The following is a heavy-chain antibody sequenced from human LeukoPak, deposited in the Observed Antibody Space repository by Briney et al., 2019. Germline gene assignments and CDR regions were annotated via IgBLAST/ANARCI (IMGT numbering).Heavy chain of an antibody. CDR3: ARYFLGYCSSTSCFNWFDP. Sequence: GASVKVSCKASGYTFTGSYMHWVRRAPGQGLEWMGWINPNSGGTNYAQKFQGRVTMTRDTSISTAYMELSRLRSDDTAVYYCARYFLGYCSSTSCFNWFDPWGQGTLVTVSS. CDR2: INPNSGGT. V-gene: IGHV1-2*02. J-gene: IGHJ5*02. CDR1: GYTFTGSY. D-gene: IGHD2-2*01.